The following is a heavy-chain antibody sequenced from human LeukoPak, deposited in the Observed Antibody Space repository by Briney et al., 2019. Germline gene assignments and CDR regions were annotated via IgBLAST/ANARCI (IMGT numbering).Heavy chain of an antibody. CDR3: ARSSGYVSYFDY. CDR2: IYYSRST. CDR1: GGSISSSSYY. V-gene: IGHV4-39*01. Sequence: SETLSLTCTVSGGSISSSSYYWGWIRQPPGKGLEWIGSIYYSRSTYYNPSLKSRVTISVDTSKNQFSLKLSSVTAADTAVYYCARSSGYVSYFDYWGQGTLVTVSP. D-gene: IGHD5-12*01. J-gene: IGHJ4*02.